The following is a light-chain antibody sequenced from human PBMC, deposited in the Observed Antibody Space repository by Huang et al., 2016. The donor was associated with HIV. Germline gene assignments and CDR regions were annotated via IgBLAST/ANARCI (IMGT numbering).Light chain of an antibody. CDR1: QSVSSS. J-gene: IGKJ4*01. Sequence: EIVLTRSPATLSLSPGERATLPCRASQSVSSSLAWYQQKPGQAPRLLIYDASNRATGIPARCSGSGSGTDFSLTISSLEPEDFVVYYCQQRSNWPLTFGGGTRVDIK. V-gene: IGKV3-11*01. CDR3: QQRSNWPLT. CDR2: DAS.